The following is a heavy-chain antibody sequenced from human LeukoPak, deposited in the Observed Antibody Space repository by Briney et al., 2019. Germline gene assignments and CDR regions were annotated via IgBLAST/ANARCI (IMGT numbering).Heavy chain of an antibody. D-gene: IGHD6-19*01. J-gene: IGHJ4*02. CDR1: GFTFGGYV. CDR2: IRSKGYGGTT. V-gene: IGHV3-49*04. Sequence: GRSLRLSCTTSGFTFGGYVMSWVRQAPGKGLEWVGFIRSKGYGGTTEYAASVKGRFTNSRDDSESIAYLQMSSLTTEDTAVYYCTRSAGFYSGWYHDYWGQGTLVTVSS. CDR3: TRSAGFYSGWYHDY.